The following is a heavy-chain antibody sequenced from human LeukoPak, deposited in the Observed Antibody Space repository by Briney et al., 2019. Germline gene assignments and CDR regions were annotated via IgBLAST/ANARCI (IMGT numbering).Heavy chain of an antibody. V-gene: IGHV3-23*01. Sequence: GGSLRLSCAASGFTFNSYAMSWVRQAPVKGLQWVSSISGSGVSTYYADSVKGRFTISRDNSKNTLYLQMSSLRAEDTAVYYCAKGCDVRGCPGDWYFDLWGRGTLVTVSS. D-gene: IGHD6-19*01. CDR2: ISGSGVST. CDR3: AKGCDVRGCPGDWYFDL. J-gene: IGHJ2*01. CDR1: GFTFNSYA.